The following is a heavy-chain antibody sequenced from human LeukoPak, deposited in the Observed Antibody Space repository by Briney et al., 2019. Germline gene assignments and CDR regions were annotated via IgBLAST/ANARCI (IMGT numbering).Heavy chain of an antibody. CDR3: ARAPWSTWHRGSFDY. V-gene: IGHV4-34*01. J-gene: IGHJ4*02. CDR1: GGSFSGYY. CDR2: INHSGST. Sequence: SETLSLTCAVYGGSFSGYYWSWIRQPPGKGLEWIGEINHSGSTNYNPSLKSRVTISVDTSKNQFSLKLSSVTAADTAVYYCARAPWSTWHRGSFDYWGQGTLVTVSS.